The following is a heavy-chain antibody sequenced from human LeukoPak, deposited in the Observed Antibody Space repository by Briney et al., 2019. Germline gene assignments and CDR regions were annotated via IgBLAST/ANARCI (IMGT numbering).Heavy chain of an antibody. Sequence: SETLSLTCTVSGGSISSSYYWGWIRQPPGKGLEWIGSMYYSGSTYHNPSLKSRVTISADASKNQFSLKLNSVTAADTGVYYCAGRMVVTASDYWGQGTLVTVSS. CDR3: AGRMVVTASDY. D-gene: IGHD2-21*02. V-gene: IGHV4-39*01. CDR2: MYYSGST. CDR1: GGSISSSYY. J-gene: IGHJ4*02.